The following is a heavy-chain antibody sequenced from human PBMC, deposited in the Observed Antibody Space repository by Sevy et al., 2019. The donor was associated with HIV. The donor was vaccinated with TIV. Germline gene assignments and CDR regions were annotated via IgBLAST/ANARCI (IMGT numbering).Heavy chain of an antibody. CDR1: GGSVSSGSYY. V-gene: IGHV4-61*01. J-gene: IGHJ6*02. CDR3: ARDVGGYSSCWYPPGYYYYGMDV. D-gene: IGHD6-19*01. Sequence: SETLSLTCTVSGGSVSSGSYYWSWIRQPPGKGLEWIGYIYYSGSTNYNPSLKSRVTISVDTSKNQFSLKLSSVTAADTAVYYCARDVGGYSSCWYPPGYYYYGMDVWGQGTTVTVSS. CDR2: IYYSGST.